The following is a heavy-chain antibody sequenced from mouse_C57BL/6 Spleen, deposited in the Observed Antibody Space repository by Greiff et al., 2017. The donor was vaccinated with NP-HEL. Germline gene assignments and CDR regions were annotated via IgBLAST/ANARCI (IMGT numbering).Heavy chain of an antibody. CDR2: INPSTGGT. V-gene: IGHV1-42*01. Sequence: VQLQQSGPELVKPGASVKISCKASGYSFTGYYMNWVKQSPEKSLEWIGEINPSTGGTTYNQKFKAKATLTVDKSSSTAYMQLKSLTSEDSAVYYCARLYDGYLPWFAYWGQGTLVTVSA. D-gene: IGHD2-3*01. J-gene: IGHJ3*01. CDR3: ARLYDGYLPWFAY. CDR1: GYSFTGYY.